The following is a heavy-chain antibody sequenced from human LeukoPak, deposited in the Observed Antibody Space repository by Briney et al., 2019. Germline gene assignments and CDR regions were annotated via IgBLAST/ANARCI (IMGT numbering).Heavy chain of an antibody. CDR1: GGSISSYY. CDR3: ARHGYYDSSGFSRGNAFDI. V-gene: IGHV4-59*08. D-gene: IGHD3-22*01. CDR2: IYYSGST. Sequence: SETLSLTCTVSGGSISSYYWSWIRQPPGKGLEWIGYIYYSGSTNYNPSLKSRVTISVDTSKNQFSLKLSSVTAADTAVYYCARHGYYDSSGFSRGNAFDIWGQGTMVTVSS. J-gene: IGHJ3*02.